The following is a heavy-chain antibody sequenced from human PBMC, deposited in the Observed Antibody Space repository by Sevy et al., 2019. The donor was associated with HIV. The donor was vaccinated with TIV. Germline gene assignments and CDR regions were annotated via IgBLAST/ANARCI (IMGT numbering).Heavy chain of an antibody. Sequence: SETLSLTCTVSGGSISSYYWSWIRQPAGKGLEWIGRIYPGGNSNYNPSLKSRVTMSVDTSKNQFSLRLSSVTAADTAVYYCARDYRYDFHGSGRHHFDYWGQGTLVTVSS. CDR3: ARDYRYDFHGSGRHHFDY. D-gene: IGHD3-10*01. CDR2: IYPGGNS. J-gene: IGHJ4*02. CDR1: GGSISSYY. V-gene: IGHV4-4*07.